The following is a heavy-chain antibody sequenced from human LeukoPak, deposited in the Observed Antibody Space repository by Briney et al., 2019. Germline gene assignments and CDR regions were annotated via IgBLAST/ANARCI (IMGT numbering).Heavy chain of an antibody. Sequence: PGGFLRLSCASSGFNFSSFGMPWVRPAPEKGLEGVAVVSYDGSNKYYADSVKGRITISRDNSKNTLYLQMNSLRAEDTAVYYCAKDISYYYGSGFQHWGQGTLVTVSS. CDR2: VSYDGSNK. V-gene: IGHV3-30*18. CDR3: AKDISYYYGSGFQH. J-gene: IGHJ1*01. D-gene: IGHD3-10*01. CDR1: GFNFSSFG.